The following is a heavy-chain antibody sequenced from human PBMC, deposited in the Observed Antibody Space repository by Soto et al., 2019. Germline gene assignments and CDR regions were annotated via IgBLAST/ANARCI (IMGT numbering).Heavy chain of an antibody. J-gene: IGHJ4*02. CDR1: GGYISSDYW. Sequence: QVQLQESGPGLVKPSGTLSLTCAVSGGYISSDYWWTWVRQHPGKGLEWIAEMYHSGSTNYNPSLKSRVTITVDKSKNQISLKLSSVTAADTAVYYCARVLSSGWSRFDYWGQGTLVTVSA. CDR3: ARVLSSGWSRFDY. D-gene: IGHD6-19*01. CDR2: MYHSGST. V-gene: IGHV4-4*02.